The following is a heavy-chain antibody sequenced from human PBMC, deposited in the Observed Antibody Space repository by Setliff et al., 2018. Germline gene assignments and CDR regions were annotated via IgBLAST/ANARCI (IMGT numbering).Heavy chain of an antibody. J-gene: IGHJ4*02. D-gene: IGHD2-15*01. CDR1: GYNFITFG. CDR3: TRGRGPRVVVAVPLDF. CDR2: ISPYNGDA. V-gene: IGHV1-18*01. Sequence: PGPSVKVSCKTSGYNFITFGVNWVRQVPGQGFEWMGWISPYNGDADYAQNFQGRVTLTTDTSTGTAYMELRALSSDDTAIYYCTRGRGPRVVVAVPLDFWGQGTLVTVSS.